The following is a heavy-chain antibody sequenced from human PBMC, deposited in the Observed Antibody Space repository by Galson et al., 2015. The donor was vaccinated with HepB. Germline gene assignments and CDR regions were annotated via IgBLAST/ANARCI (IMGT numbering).Heavy chain of an antibody. CDR2: LKQDGSEK. CDR1: GFTFSSYR. Sequence: GSLRLSCAVSGFTFSSYRMSWVRQAPGKGLEWVANLKQDGSEKYYVESVKGRFIISRDNTENSLYLQMNSLRVEDTAVYYCARDVLGRWELLRYKYYGADVWGQGTTVTVSS. J-gene: IGHJ6*02. V-gene: IGHV3-7*01. D-gene: IGHD1-26*01. CDR3: ARDVLGRWELLRYKYYGADV.